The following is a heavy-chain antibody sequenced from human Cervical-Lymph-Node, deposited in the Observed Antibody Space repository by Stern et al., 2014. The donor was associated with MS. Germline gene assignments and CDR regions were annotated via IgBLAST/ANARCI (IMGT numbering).Heavy chain of an antibody. V-gene: IGHV1-69*01. Sequence: QVQLVQSGAEVKKPGSSAQVSCKTSGGTFSNPAFSWIRQAPGQGLEWTCGIVPIFGTATSAQRFQGRFTISAHESTSTAYMELSSLRSEDTALYYCARSAGYYSAMDVWGQGTTVTVSS. J-gene: IGHJ6*02. CDR3: ARSAGYYSAMDV. CDR1: GGTFSNPA. D-gene: IGHD3-3*01. CDR2: IVPIFGTA.